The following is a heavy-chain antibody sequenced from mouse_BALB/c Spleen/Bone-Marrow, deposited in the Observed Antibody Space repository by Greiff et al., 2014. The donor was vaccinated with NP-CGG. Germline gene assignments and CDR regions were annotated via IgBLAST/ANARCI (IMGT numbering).Heavy chain of an antibody. J-gene: IGHJ3*01. Sequence: VQLKESGGGLVQPGGSLRLSCATSGFTFTDYYMSWVRQPPGKALEWLGFIRNKANGYTTEYRASVKGRFTISRDNSQSILYLQMNTLRAEDSATYYCARGAYGNYFAWFAYWGQGTLVTVSA. CDR3: ARGAYGNYFAWFAY. CDR2: IRNKANGYTT. CDR1: GFTFTDYY. V-gene: IGHV7-3*02. D-gene: IGHD2-1*01.